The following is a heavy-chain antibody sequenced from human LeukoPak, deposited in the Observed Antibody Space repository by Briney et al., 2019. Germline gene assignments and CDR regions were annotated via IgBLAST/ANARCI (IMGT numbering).Heavy chain of an antibody. J-gene: IGHJ4*02. CDR1: GFTFSSYS. CDR2: ISSSSSYI. D-gene: IGHD5-18*01. V-gene: IGHV3-21*01. Sequence: GGSLRLSCAASGFTFSSYSMNWVRQAPGKGLEWVSSISSSSSYIYHADSVKGRFTISRDNAKNLMYLQMNSLRAEDTAVYYCASDPTPLYSYGYEVDYWGQGTLVTVSS. CDR3: ASDPTPLYSYGYEVDY.